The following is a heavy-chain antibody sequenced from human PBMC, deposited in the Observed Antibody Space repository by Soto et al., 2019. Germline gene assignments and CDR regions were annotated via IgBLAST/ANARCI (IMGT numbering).Heavy chain of an antibody. CDR2: ISVYNDNT. J-gene: IGHJ4*02. V-gene: IGHV1-18*01. CDR3: TRGRGGWYLWGDY. Sequence: QVQLVQSGAEVKKPGASVKVSCKASGYTFTSYGINWVRQAPGQGLEWMGWISVYNDNTKYAQKFQDRVTMTTDTTTSTAYMELRSLRSDDTAVYYCTRGRGGWYLWGDYWGQGILVTVSS. D-gene: IGHD6-19*01. CDR1: GYTFTSYG.